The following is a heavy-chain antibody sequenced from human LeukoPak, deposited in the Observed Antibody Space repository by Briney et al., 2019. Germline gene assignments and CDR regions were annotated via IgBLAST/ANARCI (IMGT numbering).Heavy chain of an antibody. V-gene: IGHV3-30-3*01. J-gene: IGHJ2*01. CDR2: ISYDGSNK. Sequence: GGSLRLSCAASGFTFSSYAMHWVRQAPGKGLEWVAVISYDGSNKYSADPVKGRFTISRDNSKNTLYLQMNSLRAEDTAVWYCARETSDWYFDLWGRGTLVTVSS. CDR1: GFTFSSYA. CDR3: ARETSDWYFDL.